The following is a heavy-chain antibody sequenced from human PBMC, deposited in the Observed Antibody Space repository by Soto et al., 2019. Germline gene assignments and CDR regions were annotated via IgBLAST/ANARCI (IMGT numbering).Heavy chain of an antibody. CDR3: AIGVLVEGTSSPEIFDY. D-gene: IGHD6-6*01. V-gene: IGHV4-61*08. CDR1: GGCIKSVDYD. CDR2: VYYSGGT. J-gene: IGHJ4*02. Sequence: SDTTSLTSAVSGGCIKSVDYDLSWIRQHPGKGPEWIGYVYYSGGTNYNPSLKGRVTILLDAPKNQFSLKLSSVIAADTAVYYFAIGVLVEGTSSPEIFDYWGQRTQVLGTS.